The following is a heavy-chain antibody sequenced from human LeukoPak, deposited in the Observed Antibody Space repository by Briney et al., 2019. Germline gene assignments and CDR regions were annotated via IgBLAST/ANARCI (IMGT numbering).Heavy chain of an antibody. CDR2: ISSSSSTI. CDR3: AREGRGNWNDDHLDY. V-gene: IGHV3-48*02. J-gene: IGHJ4*02. D-gene: IGHD1-1*01. Sequence: GGSLRLSCAASGFTFGSYSMNWVRQAPGKGLEWVSYISSSSSTIYYADSVKGRFTISRDNAKNSLYLQMNSLRDEDTAVYYCAREGRGNWNDDHLDYWGQGTLVTVSS. CDR1: GFTFGSYS.